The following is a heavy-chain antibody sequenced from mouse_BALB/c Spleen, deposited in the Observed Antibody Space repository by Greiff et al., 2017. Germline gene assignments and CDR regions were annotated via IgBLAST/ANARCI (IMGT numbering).Heavy chain of an antibody. Sequence: VQLQQSGAELVRPGTSVKVSCKASGYAFTNYLIEWVKQRPGQGLEWIGVINPGSGGTNYNEKFKGKATLTADKSSSTAYMQLSSLTSDDSAVYFCAKIYGYGYAMDYWGQGTSVTVSS. J-gene: IGHJ4*01. CDR3: AKIYGYGYAMDY. D-gene: IGHD2-2*01. V-gene: IGHV1-54*01. CDR2: INPGSGGT. CDR1: GYAFTNYL.